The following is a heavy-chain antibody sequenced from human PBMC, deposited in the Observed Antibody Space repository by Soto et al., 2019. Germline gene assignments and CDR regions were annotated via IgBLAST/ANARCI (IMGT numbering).Heavy chain of an antibody. CDR3: AREERITGGLDI. D-gene: IGHD2-8*02. CDR2: VSYDVSNK. Sequence: QVQLVESGGGVVQPGRSLRLSCVASGFAFSSYAMCWVRQAPGKGLECVALVSYDVSNKYYADSVKGRFTISRDNSKNTLYLQMNSLRVEDTAVYYCAREERITGGLDIWGQGTMVTVSS. V-gene: IGHV3-30-3*01. CDR1: GFAFSSYA. J-gene: IGHJ3*02.